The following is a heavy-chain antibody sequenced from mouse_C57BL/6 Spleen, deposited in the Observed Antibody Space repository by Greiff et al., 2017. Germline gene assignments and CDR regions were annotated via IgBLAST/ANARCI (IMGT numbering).Heavy chain of an antibody. J-gene: IGHJ4*01. CDR3: AREDLTVVATDYAMDY. V-gene: IGHV1-53*01. Sequence: QVQLQQPGTELVKPGASVKLSCKASGYTFTSYWMHWVKQRPGQGLEWIGNINPSNGGTNYNEKFKSKATLTVDKSSSTAYMQLSSLTSEDSAVYYCAREDLTVVATDYAMDYWGQGTSVTVSS. CDR2: INPSNGGT. CDR1: GYTFTSYW. D-gene: IGHD1-1*01.